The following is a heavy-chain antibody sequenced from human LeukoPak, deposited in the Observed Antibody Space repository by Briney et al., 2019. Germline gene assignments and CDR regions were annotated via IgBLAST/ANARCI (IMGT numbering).Heavy chain of an antibody. Sequence: GGSLRLSCAASGFIFSSYGMHWVRQAPGKGLEWVAVIWYDGSNKYYADSVKGRFTISRDNSKNTLYLQMNSLRAEDTAVYYCANYGLRSFQHWGQGTLVTVSS. D-gene: IGHD4-17*01. J-gene: IGHJ1*01. CDR2: IWYDGSNK. CDR1: GFIFSSYG. V-gene: IGHV3-33*06. CDR3: ANYGLRSFQH.